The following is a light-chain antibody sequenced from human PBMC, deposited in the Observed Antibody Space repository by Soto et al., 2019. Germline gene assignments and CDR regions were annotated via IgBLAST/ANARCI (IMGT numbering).Light chain of an antibody. CDR3: QQSYSTPTT. J-gene: IGKJ1*01. V-gene: IGKV1-39*01. Sequence: DIQMTQSPSSLSASVGDRVTITCRASQSISSYLNWYQQKPGKAPNRLIYAASSMQSGVPSRFSGSGSGTDFTLTISSLQPEDFATYYCQQSYSTPTTFGQGTKVDIK. CDR1: QSISSY. CDR2: AAS.